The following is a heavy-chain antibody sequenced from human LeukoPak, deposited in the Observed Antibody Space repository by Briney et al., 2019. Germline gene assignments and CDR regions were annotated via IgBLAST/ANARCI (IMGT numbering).Heavy chain of an antibody. J-gene: IGHJ5*02. V-gene: IGHV1-2*02. Sequence: ASVEVSCKASGYTFTGYYMHWVRQAPGQGLEWMGWINPNSGGTNYAQKFQGRVTMTRDTSISTAYMELSRPRSDDTAVYYCATFVVVPAATMAWGHWFDPWGQGTLVTVSS. CDR3: ATFVVVPAATMAWGHWFDP. CDR2: INPNSGGT. D-gene: IGHD2-2*01. CDR1: GYTFTGYY.